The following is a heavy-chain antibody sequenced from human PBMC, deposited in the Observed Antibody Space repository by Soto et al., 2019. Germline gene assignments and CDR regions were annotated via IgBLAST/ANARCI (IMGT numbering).Heavy chain of an antibody. CDR2: ISSSSSNI. CDR3: AGVLVSLNWFDP. CDR1: GFTFSSYS. V-gene: IGHV3-48*02. D-gene: IGHD2-8*01. Sequence: EVQLVESGGGLVQPGGSLRLSCAASGFTFSSYSMNWVRQAPGKGLEWVSYISSSSSNIYSVDSVKGRFTLSRENAKNSLCPKMNSLRDEDTAVYYCAGVLVSLNWFDPCGQGTLVTVSS. J-gene: IGHJ5*02.